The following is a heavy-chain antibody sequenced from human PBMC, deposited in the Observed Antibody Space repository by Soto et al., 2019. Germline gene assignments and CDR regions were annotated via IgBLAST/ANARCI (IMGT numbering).Heavy chain of an antibody. Sequence: QEQLVQSGAEVKKPGSSVKVSCKASGGIFRSYALSWVRQAPGQGLEWMGGIMPLFGKTKYAQKFQGRVTINAAESKSTAYMELSRLRSEDTAVYYWACHRYHYDSSGTPAFDIWDQGTIVTVSS. CDR3: ACHRYHYDSSGTPAFDI. D-gene: IGHD3-22*01. CDR1: GGIFRSYA. J-gene: IGHJ3*02. CDR2: IMPLFGKT. V-gene: IGHV1-69*01.